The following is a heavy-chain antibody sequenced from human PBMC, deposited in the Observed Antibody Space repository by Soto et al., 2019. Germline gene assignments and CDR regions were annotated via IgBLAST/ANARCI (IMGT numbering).Heavy chain of an antibody. CDR1: GYTFTGHY. CDR2: IGPANGDT. CDR3: GRGRSGQLVVFY. J-gene: IGHJ4*02. D-gene: IGHD1-26*01. Sequence: ASVKVSCKASGYTFTGHYIHWVRQAPGQGPEWMGEIGPANGDTRYGQKFQGSVTMTRDTSITTVYMELNNLRLDDTAIYYCGRGRSGQLVVFYWGQGTPVTVSS. V-gene: IGHV1-2*02.